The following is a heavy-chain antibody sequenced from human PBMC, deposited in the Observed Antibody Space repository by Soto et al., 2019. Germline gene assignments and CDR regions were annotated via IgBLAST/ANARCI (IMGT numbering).Heavy chain of an antibody. D-gene: IGHD3-10*01. Sequence: SETLSLTCTVSGGSISSGGYYWSWIRQHPGKGLEWIGYIYYSGSTYYNPSLKSRVTISVDTSKNQFSLKLSSVTAADTAVYYCARSYGSGSQVKYFQHWGQGTLVTVSS. CDR3: ARSYGSGSQVKYFQH. V-gene: IGHV4-31*03. CDR1: GGSISSGGYY. J-gene: IGHJ1*01. CDR2: IYYSGST.